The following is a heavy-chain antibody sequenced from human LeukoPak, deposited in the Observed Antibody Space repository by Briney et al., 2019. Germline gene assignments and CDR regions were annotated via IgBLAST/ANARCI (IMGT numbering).Heavy chain of an antibody. J-gene: IGHJ3*02. Sequence: GASVKVSCKASGYTFTSYYMHWVRQAPGQGLEWMGIINPSGGSTSYAQKFQGRVTMTRDTSTSTVYMELSSLRSEDTAVYYCARWEACCGGDCPDAFDIWGQGTMVTVSS. CDR3: ARWEACCGGDCPDAFDI. V-gene: IGHV1-46*01. CDR2: INPSGGST. D-gene: IGHD2-21*02. CDR1: GYTFTSYY.